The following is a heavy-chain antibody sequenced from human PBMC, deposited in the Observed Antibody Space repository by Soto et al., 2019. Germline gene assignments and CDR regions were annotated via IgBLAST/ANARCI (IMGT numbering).Heavy chain of an antibody. CDR3: AKPATYYDFWSGYSLYYYYYMDV. J-gene: IGHJ6*03. CDR2: ISGSGGST. Sequence: GSLRLSCAASGFTFSSYAMSWVRQAPGKGLEWVSAISGSGGSTYYADSVKGRFTISRDNSKNTLYLQMNSLRAEDTAVYYCAKPATYYDFWSGYSLYYYYYMDVWGKGTTVTVSS. D-gene: IGHD3-3*01. V-gene: IGHV3-23*01. CDR1: GFTFSSYA.